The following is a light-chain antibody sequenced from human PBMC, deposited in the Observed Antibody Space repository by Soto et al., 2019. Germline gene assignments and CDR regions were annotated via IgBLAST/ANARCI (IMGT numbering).Light chain of an antibody. Sequence: EVVLTQSPATLSLSPGERATLSCRASESVDKYVAWYQQKPGQAPRLLIYEVSNRATGIPPRFSGSGSGTDFTLTVSSLEPEDFALYYCQQRSNWSPTWAFGQGTKVEIK. CDR1: ESVDKY. CDR3: QQRSNWSPTWA. J-gene: IGKJ1*01. CDR2: EVS. V-gene: IGKV3-11*01.